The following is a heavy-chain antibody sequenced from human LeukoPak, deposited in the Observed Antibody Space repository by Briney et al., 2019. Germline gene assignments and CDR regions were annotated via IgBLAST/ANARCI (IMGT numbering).Heavy chain of an antibody. CDR1: GFTFSSYW. V-gene: IGHV3-7*01. CDR3: ARSPFTVTTPRHFDY. D-gene: IGHD4-17*01. CDR2: IKQDGSEK. Sequence: GGSLRLSCAASGFTFSSYWMNWVRQAPGKGLEWVANIKQDGSEKYYVDSVKGRFIISRDNAKNSLYLQMNSLRAEDTAVYYCARSPFTVTTPRHFDYWGQGTLVTVSS. J-gene: IGHJ4*02.